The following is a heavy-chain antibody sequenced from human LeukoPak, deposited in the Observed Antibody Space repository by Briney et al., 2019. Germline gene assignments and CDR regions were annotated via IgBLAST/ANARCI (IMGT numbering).Heavy chain of an antibody. J-gene: IGHJ2*01. D-gene: IGHD3-9*01. CDR3: ARGLVRDWYFDL. V-gene: IGHV4-4*07. CDR1: GGSISSYY. CDR2: IYTSGST. Sequence: SGTLSLTCTVSGGSISSYYWSWIRQPAGKGLEWIGRIYTSGSTNYNPSLKSRVTMSVDTSKNQFSLKLSPVTAADTAVYYCARGLVRDWYFDLWGRGTLVTVSS.